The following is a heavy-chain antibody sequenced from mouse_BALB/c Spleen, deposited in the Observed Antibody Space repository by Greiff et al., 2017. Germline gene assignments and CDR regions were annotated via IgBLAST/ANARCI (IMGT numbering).Heavy chain of an antibody. CDR1: GFTFSNYW. Sequence: EVQGVESGGGLVQPGGSMKLSCVASGFTFSNYWMNWVRQSPEKGLEWVAEIRLKSNNYATHYAESVKGRFTISRDDSKSSVYLQMNNLRAEDTGIYYCTRHYYDFSGAFAYWGQETLVTVSA. CDR2: IRLKSNNYAT. J-gene: IGHJ3*01. V-gene: IGHV6-6*02. D-gene: IGHD2-4*01. CDR3: TRHYYDFSGAFAY.